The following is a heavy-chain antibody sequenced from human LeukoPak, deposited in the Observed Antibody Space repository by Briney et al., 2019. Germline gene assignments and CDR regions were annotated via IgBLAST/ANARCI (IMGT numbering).Heavy chain of an antibody. J-gene: IGHJ4*02. V-gene: IGHV1-46*01. D-gene: IGHD4-23*01. CDR1: GYTFTNYY. Sequence: ASVKVSCKASGYTFTNYYIHWVRQAPGQGLEWMGIINPSGGYTSYAQIFQGRLTMTRDTSTSTVYMELSSLRSEDTAVYYCARDRWLLDYWGQGTLVTVS. CDR2: INPSGGYT. CDR3: ARDRWLLDY.